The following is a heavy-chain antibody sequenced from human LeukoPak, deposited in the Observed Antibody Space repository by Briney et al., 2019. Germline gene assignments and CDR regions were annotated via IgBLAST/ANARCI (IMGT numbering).Heavy chain of an antibody. V-gene: IGHV4-38-2*01. D-gene: IGHD6-19*01. J-gene: IGHJ5*02. Sequence: SETLSLTCDVSGYDINSRDYWGWFRQPPGKGLEWMGIIHSGGTSFYNPSLKRRVTIFIDKSKNQFFLRLTSVTAADTAMYFCARGSSNTFYWFDTWGQGTLVTVSS. CDR3: ARGSSNTFYWFDT. CDR2: IHSGGTS. CDR1: GYDINSRDY.